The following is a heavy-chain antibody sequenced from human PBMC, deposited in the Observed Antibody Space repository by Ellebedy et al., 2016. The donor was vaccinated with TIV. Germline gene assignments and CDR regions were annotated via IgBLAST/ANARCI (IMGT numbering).Heavy chain of an antibody. D-gene: IGHD1-1*01. Sequence: PGGSLRLSCAASGFTFNDYYMDWVRQAPGMGLEWVGRIRRKVNGYTTEYAASVKGRFTISRDDLKSTVSLQMNSLEIEDTAVYYCVRGVNNGTNWYSEHWGRGTLVTVSS. CDR1: GFTFNDYY. V-gene: IGHV3-72*01. CDR2: IRRKVNGYTT. CDR3: VRGVNNGTNWYSEH. J-gene: IGHJ4*02.